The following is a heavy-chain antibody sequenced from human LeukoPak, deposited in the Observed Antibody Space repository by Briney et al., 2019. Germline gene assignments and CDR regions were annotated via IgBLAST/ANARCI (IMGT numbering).Heavy chain of an antibody. CDR3: ARDAARIVGATLPYFQH. Sequence: GASVKVSCKASGYTFTSYYMHWVRQAPGQGLEWMGIINPSGGSTSYAQKFQGRVTMTRDTSISTAYMELSRLRSDDTAVYYCARDAARIVGATLPYFQHWGQGTLVTVSS. CDR2: INPSGGST. CDR1: GYTFTSYY. D-gene: IGHD1-26*01. J-gene: IGHJ1*01. V-gene: IGHV1-46*01.